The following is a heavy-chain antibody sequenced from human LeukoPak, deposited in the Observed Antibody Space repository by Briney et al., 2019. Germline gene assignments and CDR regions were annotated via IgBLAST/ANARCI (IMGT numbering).Heavy chain of an antibody. CDR3: ARDTSRVVVAATGLDY. D-gene: IGHD2-15*01. CDR1: GYTFTSYD. V-gene: IGHV1-8*01. Sequence: ASVKVSCKASGYTFTSYDINWVRQATGQGLEWMGWMNPNSGNTGYAQKFQGRVTMTRNTSISTAYMELSSLRSEDTAVYYCARDTSRVVVAATGLDYWGQGTLVTVSS. CDR2: MNPNSGNT. J-gene: IGHJ4*02.